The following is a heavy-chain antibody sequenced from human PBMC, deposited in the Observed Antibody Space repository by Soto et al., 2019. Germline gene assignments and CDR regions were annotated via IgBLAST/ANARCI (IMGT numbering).Heavy chain of an antibody. Sequence: EVQLVESGGGLVQPGGSLRLSCATSGFTFTSYWMHWVLQVPGKGLVWVSRINSDGSSTTYADSVKGRFTISRDNAKNTLYLQMSSLRAEDTAVYFCAGGKGSNTPFDYWGQGTLVTVSS. D-gene: IGHD2-2*01. CDR2: INSDGSST. V-gene: IGHV3-74*01. CDR3: AGGKGSNTPFDY. J-gene: IGHJ4*02. CDR1: GFTFTSYW.